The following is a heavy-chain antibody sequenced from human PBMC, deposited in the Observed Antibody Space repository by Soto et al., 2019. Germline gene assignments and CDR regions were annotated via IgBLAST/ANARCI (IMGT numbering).Heavy chain of an antibody. J-gene: IGHJ5*02. CDR1: GGSFSGYY. D-gene: IGHD2-2*02. CDR3: AMTVVVPAAIQGAYNWFDP. V-gene: IGHV4-34*01. CDR2: INHSGST. Sequence: SETLSLTCAVYGGSFSGYYWSWIRQPPGKGLEWIGEINHSGSTNYNPSLKSRVTISVDTSKNQFSLKLSSVTAADTAVYYCAMTVVVPAAIQGAYNWFDPWGQGTLVTSPQ.